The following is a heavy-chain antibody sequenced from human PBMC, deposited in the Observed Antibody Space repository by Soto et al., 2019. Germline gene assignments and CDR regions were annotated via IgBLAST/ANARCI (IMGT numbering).Heavy chain of an antibody. CDR2: ISYDGSNK. D-gene: IGHD4-17*01. V-gene: IGHV3-30-3*01. CDR1: GFTFSSYA. Sequence: GGSLRLSCAASGFTFSSYAMHWVRQAPGKGLEWVAVISYDGSNKYYADSVKGRFTISRDNSKNTLYLQMNSLRAEDTAVYYCARDKGAPEPTTVTKSGHYYGMDVWGQGTTVTVSS. J-gene: IGHJ6*02. CDR3: ARDKGAPEPTTVTKSGHYYGMDV.